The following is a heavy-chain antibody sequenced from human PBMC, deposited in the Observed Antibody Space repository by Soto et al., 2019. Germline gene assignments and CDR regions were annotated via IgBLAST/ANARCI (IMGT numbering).Heavy chain of an antibody. CDR2: IYYSGST. Sequence: PSETLSLTCTVSGGSISSGDYYWSWIRQPPGKGLEWIGYIYYSGSTYYNPSLRSRVTISVDTSKNQFSLKLSSVTAADTAVYYCARGGGRITIFGVPRYYYYGMDVWGQGTTVTVSS. CDR1: GGSISSGDYY. J-gene: IGHJ6*02. V-gene: IGHV4-30-4*01. CDR3: ARGGGRITIFGVPRYYYYGMDV. D-gene: IGHD3-3*01.